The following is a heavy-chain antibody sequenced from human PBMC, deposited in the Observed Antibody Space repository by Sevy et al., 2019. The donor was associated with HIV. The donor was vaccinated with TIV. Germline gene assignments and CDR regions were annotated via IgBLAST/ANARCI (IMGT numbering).Heavy chain of an antibody. CDR3: FMRAHTDSSGYYYRYGMDV. V-gene: IGHV5-51*01. Sequence: GESLKISCEGSGFSFSSYWIHWVRQMPGKGLEWMATIHPGNSETRHRSSFQGQVTISADKSINTAYLQWSRLSASDTAIYYCFMRAHTDSSGYYYRYGMDVWGQGTTVTVSS. CDR1: GFSFSSYW. CDR2: IHPGNSET. J-gene: IGHJ6*02. D-gene: IGHD3-10*01.